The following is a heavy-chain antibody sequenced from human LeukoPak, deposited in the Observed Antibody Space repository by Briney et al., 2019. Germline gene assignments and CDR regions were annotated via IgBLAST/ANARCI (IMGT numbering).Heavy chain of an antibody. V-gene: IGHV1-58*01. Sequence: SVKVSCKASGFTFTSSAVQWVRQARGRRLEWIGWIVVGSGNTNYAQKFQERVTITRDMSTGTAYMELSSLRSEDTAVYYCAAATYCGGDCTAGPWYFDLWGRGTLVTVSS. CDR2: IVVGSGNT. CDR3: AAATYCGGDCTAGPWYFDL. CDR1: GFTFTSSA. J-gene: IGHJ2*01. D-gene: IGHD2-21*02.